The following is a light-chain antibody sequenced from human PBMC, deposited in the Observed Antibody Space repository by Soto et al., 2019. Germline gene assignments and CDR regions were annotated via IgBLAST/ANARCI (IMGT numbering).Light chain of an antibody. CDR3: QQYASSLT. CDR1: QSVSSGF. J-gene: IGKJ1*01. CDR2: GAS. V-gene: IGKV3-20*01. Sequence: EIVLTQSPGSLSFYPGERATLSCRASQSVSSGFFAWYQQKHGQAPRLIIYGASNRATGIPDRFSGSGSGTDFTLTSSRLEHEDFAVYYCQQYASSLTFGQGTKVEVK.